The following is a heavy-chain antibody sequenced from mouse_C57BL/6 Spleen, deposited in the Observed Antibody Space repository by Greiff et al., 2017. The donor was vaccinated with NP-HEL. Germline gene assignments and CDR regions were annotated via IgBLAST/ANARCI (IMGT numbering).Heavy chain of an antibody. J-gene: IGHJ2*01. CDR2: INPNNGGT. V-gene: IGHV1-26*01. D-gene: IGHD4-1*01. CDR3: ARLEDWDY. Sequence: EVQLQQSGPELVKPGASVKISCKASGYTFTDYYMNWVKQSHGKSLEWIGDINPNNGGTSYNQKFKGKATLTVDKSSSTAYMELRSLTSEDSAVYYCARLEDWDYWGQGTTLTVSS. CDR1: GYTFTDYY.